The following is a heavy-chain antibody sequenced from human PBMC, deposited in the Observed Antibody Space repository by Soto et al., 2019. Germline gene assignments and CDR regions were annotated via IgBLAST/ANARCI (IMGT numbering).Heavy chain of an antibody. CDR2: IWHDGSDK. J-gene: IGHJ4*02. CDR3: ARDKDMG. Sequence: QVQLVESGGGVVQPGRSLRLSCAASGFTFSNYGMHWVRQAPGKGLEWVAIIWHDGSDKYYADSVKGRFTISRDNSKNTLFRQMNSLRVEDTAMYYCARDKDMGWGQGTLVTVSS. V-gene: IGHV3-33*01. CDR1: GFTFSNYG.